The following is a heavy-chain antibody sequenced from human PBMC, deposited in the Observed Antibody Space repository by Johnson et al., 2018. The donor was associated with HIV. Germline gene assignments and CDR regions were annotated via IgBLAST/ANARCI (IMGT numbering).Heavy chain of an antibody. CDR3: ASVNSGAFNF. Sequence: VQLVESGGGVVQPGRSLRLSCAASGFTFSNNYMSWVRQAPGKGLEWVSVIYSGGSTYYADSVKGRFTISRDNSKNTLYLQMNSLRAEDTAVYYCASVNSGAFNFWGQGTMVTVSS. V-gene: IGHV3-66*01. CDR1: GFTFSNNY. J-gene: IGHJ3*01. CDR2: IYSGGST. D-gene: IGHD3-10*01.